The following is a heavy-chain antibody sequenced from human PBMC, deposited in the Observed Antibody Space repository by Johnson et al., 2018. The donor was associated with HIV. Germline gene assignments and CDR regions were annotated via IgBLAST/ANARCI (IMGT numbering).Heavy chain of an antibody. CDR3: TTGISWFGAITFDI. D-gene: IGHD3-10*01. CDR2: IKSKSDGGTT. V-gene: IGHV3-15*01. J-gene: IGHJ3*02. Sequence: VQLVESGGGLVQPGGSLRLSCAASGFTFSNAWMSWVRPAPGKGLEWVGRIKSKSDGGTTDSAAPVQGRFTISRDDSKNTLYLQMNSLKTEDTAVYYCTTGISWFGAITFDIWGQGTMVTVSS. CDR1: GFTFSNAW.